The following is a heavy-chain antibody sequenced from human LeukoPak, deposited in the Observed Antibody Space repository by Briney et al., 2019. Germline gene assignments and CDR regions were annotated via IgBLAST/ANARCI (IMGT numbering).Heavy chain of an antibody. V-gene: IGHV1-18*01. D-gene: IGHD3-10*01. J-gene: IGHJ4*02. Sequence: ASVRVSCKASGYTFTSFGISWVRQAPGQGLEWMGWISPYNGNTNYPQKVQGRITVTTDTSTSTAYMELSSLRSEDTAVYYCAREGPGSRFGELYDYWGQGTLVTVSS. CDR1: GYTFTSFG. CDR2: ISPYNGNT. CDR3: AREGPGSRFGELYDY.